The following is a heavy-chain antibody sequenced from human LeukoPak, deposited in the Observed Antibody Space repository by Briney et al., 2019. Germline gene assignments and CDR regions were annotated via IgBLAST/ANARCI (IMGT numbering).Heavy chain of an antibody. J-gene: IGHJ4*02. V-gene: IGHV4-4*07. D-gene: IGHD3-3*01. CDR3: ARAPLFGVVHYFDY. CDR2: IYTSGST. CDR1: GGSISSYY. Sequence: SETLSLTCTVSGGSISSYYWSWIRQPAGKGLEWVGRIYTSGSTNYNPSLKSRVTMSVDTSKNQFSLKLSSVTAADTAVYYCARAPLFGVVHYFDYWGQGTLVTVSS.